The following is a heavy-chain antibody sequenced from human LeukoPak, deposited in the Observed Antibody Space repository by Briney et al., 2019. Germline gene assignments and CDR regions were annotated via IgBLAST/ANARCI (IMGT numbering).Heavy chain of an antibody. V-gene: IGHV1-18*01. CDR3: ARVCGGYSSSWYVCPADDFDY. J-gene: IGHJ4*02. CDR1: GYTFTRYG. CDR2: ISAYNGNT. Sequence: ASVNVSCKASGYTFTRYGISWVRQAPGQGLEWMGWISAYNGNTNYAQKLQGRVTMTTDTSTSTAYMGLRSLRSDDTAVYYCARVCGGYSSSWYVCPADDFDYWGQGTLVTVSS. D-gene: IGHD6-13*01.